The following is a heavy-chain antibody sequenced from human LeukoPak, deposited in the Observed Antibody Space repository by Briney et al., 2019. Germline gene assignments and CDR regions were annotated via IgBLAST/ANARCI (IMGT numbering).Heavy chain of an antibody. CDR2: IKQDGSEK. V-gene: IGHV3-7*01. Sequence: GGSLRLSCAASGFTFSDYYMSWVRQAPGKGLEWVANIKQDGSEKYYVDSVKGRFTISRDNAKNSLYLQMNSLRAEDTAVYYCARVPTDAGGFDYWGQGTLVTVSS. CDR1: GFTFSDYY. J-gene: IGHJ4*02. CDR3: ARVPTDAGGFDY.